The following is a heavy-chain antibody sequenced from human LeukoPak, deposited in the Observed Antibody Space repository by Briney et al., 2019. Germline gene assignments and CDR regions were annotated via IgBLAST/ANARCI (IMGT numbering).Heavy chain of an antibody. CDR3: ARTGGSFYFYYYMDV. CDR1: GGSIRSSSYN. Sequence: SETLSLTCTVSGGSIRSSSYNWGWIRQPPGKGLEWIGSIHYTGTSYYNPSLKSRVTISIDTSKNQFTLKLNSVTAADTAVYYCARTGGSFYFYYYMDVWGKGTAVTVSS. D-gene: IGHD1-26*01. CDR2: IHYTGTS. J-gene: IGHJ6*03. V-gene: IGHV4-39*06.